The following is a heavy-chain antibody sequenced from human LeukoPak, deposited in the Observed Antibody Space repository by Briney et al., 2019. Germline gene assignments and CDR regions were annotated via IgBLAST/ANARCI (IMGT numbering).Heavy chain of an antibody. J-gene: IGHJ4*02. Sequence: SETLSLTCTVSGGSISSYYWSWIRQPPGKGLEWIGEINHSGSTNYNPSLKSRVTISVDTSKNQFSLKLSSVTAADTAVYYCAREEYDSSGYYYGYWGQGTLVTVSS. D-gene: IGHD3-22*01. V-gene: IGHV4-34*01. CDR1: GGSISSYY. CDR2: INHSGST. CDR3: AREEYDSSGYYYGY.